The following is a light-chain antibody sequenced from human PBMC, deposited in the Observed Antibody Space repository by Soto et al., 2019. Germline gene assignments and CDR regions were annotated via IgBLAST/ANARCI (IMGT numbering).Light chain of an antibody. CDR2: AAS. J-gene: IGKJ1*01. V-gene: IGKV1-39*01. Sequence: DIQMTQSPSSLSASVRDRVTITCRARQSISSYLNWYQQNPGKAPKLLIYAASSLQSGVPSRISGRGSGTEFTLTISSLQPEDCATYFCQQSYSTPRTFGQGTKVEV. CDR3: QQSYSTPRT. CDR1: QSISSY.